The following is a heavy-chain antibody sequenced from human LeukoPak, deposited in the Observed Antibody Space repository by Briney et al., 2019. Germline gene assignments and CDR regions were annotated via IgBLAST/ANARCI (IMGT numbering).Heavy chain of an antibody. CDR1: GGSVSTSDYY. V-gene: IGHV4-39*07. CDR3: ARVFAS. Sequence: SETLSLTCTVSGGSVSTSDYYWGWIRQSPVKGLEWIGDVFYTGKTNYNPSLRGRATISIDTSKNQFSLKLTYVTAADTAVYYCARVFASWGQGTLVTVSS. CDR2: VFYTGKT. D-gene: IGHD3-3*01. J-gene: IGHJ4*02.